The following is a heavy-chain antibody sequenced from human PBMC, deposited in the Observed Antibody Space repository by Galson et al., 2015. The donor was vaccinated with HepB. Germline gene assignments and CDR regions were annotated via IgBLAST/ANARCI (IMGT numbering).Heavy chain of an antibody. J-gene: IGHJ3*02. CDR3: ARGEITIDAFDI. CDR1: GYTFTSYY. V-gene: IGHV1-46*01. CDR2: INPSGGST. D-gene: IGHD3-10*01. Sequence: SVKVSCKASGYTFTSYYMHWVRQAPGQGLGWMGVINPSGGSTSYAQKFQGRVTMTRDTSTSTVYMELSSLRSEDTAVYYCARGEITIDAFDIWGQGTMVTVSS.